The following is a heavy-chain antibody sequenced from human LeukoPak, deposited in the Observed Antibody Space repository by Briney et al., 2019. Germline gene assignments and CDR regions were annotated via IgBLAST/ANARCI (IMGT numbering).Heavy chain of an antibody. D-gene: IGHD5-18*01. V-gene: IGHV4-30-2*01. J-gene: IGHJ6*03. CDR2: IYHSGST. CDR1: GGSISSGGYY. Sequence: SETLSLTCTVSGGSISSGGYYWSWIRQPPGKGLEWIGYIYHSGSTYYNPSLKSRVTISVDRSKDQFSLKLSSVTAADTAVYYCARDEVDTAMVTYDQDRGYYMDVWGKGTTVTVSS. CDR3: ARDEVDTAMVTYDQDRGYYMDV.